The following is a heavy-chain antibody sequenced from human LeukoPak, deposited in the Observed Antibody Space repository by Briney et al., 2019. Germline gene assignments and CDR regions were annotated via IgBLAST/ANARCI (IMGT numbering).Heavy chain of an antibody. CDR3: AKGSYSISSFDY. CDR1: GYTFTDYY. D-gene: IGHD6-6*01. J-gene: IGHJ4*02. CDR2: VNPNGGGT. V-gene: IGHV1-2*02. Sequence: ASVKVSCRASGYTFTDYYMHWVRQAPGQGLEWMGWVNPNGGGTNYAQKFQGSVTMTRDTSISTAYMELNRLTSDDTAVYYCAKGSYSISSFDYWGQGTLVTVSS.